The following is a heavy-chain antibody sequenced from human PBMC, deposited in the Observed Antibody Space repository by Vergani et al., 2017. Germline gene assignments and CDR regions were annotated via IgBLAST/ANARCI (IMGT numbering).Heavy chain of an antibody. CDR3: ARHDGSSSTFGY. Sequence: QLQLQESGPGLVKPSETLSLTCTVSGGSISSSSYYWGWIRQPPGKGLEWIGSIYYSGSTYYNPSLKSRVTISVDTSKNQFSLKLSSVTAADTAVYYCARHDGSSSTFGYWGQGTLVTVSS. D-gene: IGHD6-6*01. CDR2: IYYSGST. J-gene: IGHJ4*02. V-gene: IGHV4-39*01. CDR1: GGSISSSSYY.